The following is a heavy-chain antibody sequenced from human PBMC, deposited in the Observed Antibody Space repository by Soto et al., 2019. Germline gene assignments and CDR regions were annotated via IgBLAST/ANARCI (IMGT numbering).Heavy chain of an antibody. CDR2: IIPIFGTA. J-gene: IGHJ2*01. CDR1: GVTFSSYA. V-gene: IGHV1-69*13. CDR3: ARDGYYYDSSGSLYWYFDL. D-gene: IGHD3-22*01. Sequence: SVKVSCKASGVTFSSYAVSWVRQAPGQGLEWMGGIIPIFGTANYAQKFQGRVTITADESTSTAYMELSSLRSEDTAVYYCARDGYYYDSSGSLYWYFDLWGRGTLVTVSS.